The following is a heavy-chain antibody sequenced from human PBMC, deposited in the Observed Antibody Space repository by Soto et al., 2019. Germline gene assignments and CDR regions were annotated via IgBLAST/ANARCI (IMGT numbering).Heavy chain of an antibody. CDR2: IFSDDEY. V-gene: IGHV2-26*01. Sequence: SGPTLVNPTETLTLTCTVSGFSLSNPKMGVSWIRQPPGKAPEWLAHIFSDDEYSYSTSLKSGLIISKDTSKSQVVLTMTNMDPVNSATFYCARIMRDAVGQPDGIYYFDPWGQGTRVTVSS. CDR3: ARIMRDAVGQPDGIYYFDP. J-gene: IGHJ5*02. CDR1: GFSLSNPKMG. D-gene: IGHD2-21*01.